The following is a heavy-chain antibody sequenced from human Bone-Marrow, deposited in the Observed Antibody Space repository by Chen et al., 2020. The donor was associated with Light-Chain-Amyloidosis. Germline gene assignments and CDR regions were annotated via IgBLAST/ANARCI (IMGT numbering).Heavy chain of an antibody. CDR1: GYIFPNYW. D-gene: IGHD5-12*01. Sequence: EVTLEQSGPEVQKPGASLKLSGKGAGYIFPNYWIGWVRQMPGKGLEWMGVIYPDDSDARYSPSFEGQVTISADKSITTAYLQWRSLKASDTAMYYCARRRDGYNFDYWGQGTLVTVSS. CDR2: IYPDDSDA. V-gene: IGHV5-51*01. J-gene: IGHJ4*02. CDR3: ARRRDGYNFDY.